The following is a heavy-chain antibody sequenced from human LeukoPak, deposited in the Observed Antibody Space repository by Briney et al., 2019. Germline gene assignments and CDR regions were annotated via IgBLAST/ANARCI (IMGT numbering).Heavy chain of an antibody. D-gene: IGHD3-22*01. CDR2: INWNGGST. CDR3: ARDGYDSSGYYD. CDR1: GFTFGDYG. J-gene: IGHJ4*02. Sequence: PGGSLRLSCAASGFTFGDYGMSWVRQAPGKGLEWVSGINWNGGSTGYADSVKGRFTISRDNAKNSLYLQMNSLRAEDTALYYCARDGYDSSGYYDWGQGTLVTVFS. V-gene: IGHV3-20*04.